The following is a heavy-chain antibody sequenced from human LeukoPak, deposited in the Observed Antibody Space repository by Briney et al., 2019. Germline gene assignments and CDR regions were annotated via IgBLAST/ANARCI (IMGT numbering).Heavy chain of an antibody. CDR3: ARETSSGWGRLVWYYGMDV. CDR2: ISSSSSYI. D-gene: IGHD6-19*01. J-gene: IGHJ6*04. CDR1: GFTFSSYS. Sequence: PGGSPRLSCAASGFTFSSYSMNWVRQGPGKGLEWVSSISSSSSYIYYADSVKGRFTISRDNAKNSLYLQMNSLRAEDTAVYYCARETSSGWGRLVWYYGMDVWGKGTTVTVSS. V-gene: IGHV3-21*01.